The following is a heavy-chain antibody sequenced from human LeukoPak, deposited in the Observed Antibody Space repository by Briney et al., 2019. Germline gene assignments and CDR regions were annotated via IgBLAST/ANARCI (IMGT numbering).Heavy chain of an antibody. CDR2: INPNSGGT. J-gene: IGHJ3*02. V-gene: IGHV1-2*04. CDR1: GYTFTGYY. D-gene: IGHD6-13*01. Sequence: ASVKVSCKASGYTFTGYYMHWVRQAPGQGLEWMGWINPNSGGTNYAQKFQGWVTMTRDTSISTAYMELSRLRSDDTAVYYCARHLAAAGHDAFDIWGQGTMVTVSS. CDR3: ARHLAAAGHDAFDI.